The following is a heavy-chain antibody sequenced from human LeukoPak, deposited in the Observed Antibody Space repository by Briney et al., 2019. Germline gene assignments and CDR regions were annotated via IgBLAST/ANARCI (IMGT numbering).Heavy chain of an antibody. Sequence: ASVKVSCKASGYTFTSYYMHWVRQAPGQGLEWMGIINPSGGSTSYAQKFQGRVTMTRDMSTSTVYMELSSLRSEDTAVYYCARDPLLNDYYYYYMDVWGKGTTVTVSS. CDR3: ARDPLLNDYYYYYMDV. CDR1: GYTFTSYY. J-gene: IGHJ6*03. CDR2: INPSGGST. V-gene: IGHV1-46*01.